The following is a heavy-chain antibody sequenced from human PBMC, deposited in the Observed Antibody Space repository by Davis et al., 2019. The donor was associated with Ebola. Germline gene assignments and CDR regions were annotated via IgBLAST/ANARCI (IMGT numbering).Heavy chain of an antibody. Sequence: SVKVSCKASGGTFSSYAISWVRQAPGQGLEWMGGIIPNFGTANYAQKFQGRVTITADKSTSTAYMELSSLRSEDTAVYYCARDQWELRAYYGMDVWGQGTTVTVSS. V-gene: IGHV1-69*06. CDR2: IIPNFGTA. CDR3: ARDQWELRAYYGMDV. J-gene: IGHJ6*02. CDR1: GGTFSSYA. D-gene: IGHD1-26*01.